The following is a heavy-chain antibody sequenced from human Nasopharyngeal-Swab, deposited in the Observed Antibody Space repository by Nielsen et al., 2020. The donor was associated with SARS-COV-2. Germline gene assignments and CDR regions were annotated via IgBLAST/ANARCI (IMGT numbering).Heavy chain of an antibody. CDR3: ARGGWLRRDYYYVYYYMDV. CDR1: GGTFSSYG. Sequence: SVKVSCKTSGGTFSSYGISWVRQAPGEGLEWMGGIIPVLPITRYAQKFRDRVTIPADTSTSTAYMELSSLRSEDTATYYCARGGWLRRDYYYVYYYMDVWGKGTTVTVSS. CDR2: IIPVLPIT. D-gene: IGHD5-24*01. J-gene: IGHJ6*03. V-gene: IGHV1-69*10.